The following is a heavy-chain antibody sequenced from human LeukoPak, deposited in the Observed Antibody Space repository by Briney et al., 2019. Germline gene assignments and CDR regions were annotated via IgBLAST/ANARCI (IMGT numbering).Heavy chain of an antibody. V-gene: IGHV3-30*02. CDR3: AKDRAYLVDY. J-gene: IGHJ4*02. CDR1: GFTFSSYG. D-gene: IGHD3-10*01. CDR2: IRYDGSSK. Sequence: RSGGSLRLSCAASGFTFSSYGMHWVRQAPGKGLEWVAFIRYDGSSKYYADSVKGRFTISRDNSKNTLYLQMNSLRAEDTAVYYCAKDRAYLVDYWGQGTLVTVSS.